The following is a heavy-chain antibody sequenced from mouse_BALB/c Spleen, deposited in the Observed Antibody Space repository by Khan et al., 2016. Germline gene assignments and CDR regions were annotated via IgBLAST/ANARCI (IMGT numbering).Heavy chain of an antibody. Sequence: EVELVESGGGLVKPGGSLKLSCAASGFTFSSYTMSWVRQTPEKRLEWVATISSGGSYTYYPDSVKGRFTISRDNAKNTLYLQMSSLKSEDTAMYYCTMYYRYDETMDYWGQGTSVTVSS. CDR2: ISSGGSYT. J-gene: IGHJ4*01. D-gene: IGHD2-14*01. CDR1: GFTFSSYT. CDR3: TMYYRYDETMDY. V-gene: IGHV5-6-4*01.